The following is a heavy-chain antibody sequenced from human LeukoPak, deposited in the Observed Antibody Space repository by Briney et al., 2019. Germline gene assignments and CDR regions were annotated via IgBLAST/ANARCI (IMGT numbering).Heavy chain of an antibody. V-gene: IGHV1-46*01. CDR2: INPSGGNT. CDR3: ARALPHRRLMDTTMEQHWFDP. CDR1: GYIFTSYY. D-gene: IGHD5-18*01. Sequence: ASVKVSCKASGYIFTSYYMHWVRQAPGQGLEWMGIINPSGGNTNYAQKFQGRVTMTRDMSTSTVYMEVSSLRSEDTAVYYCARALPHRRLMDTTMEQHWFDPWGQGTLVTVFS. J-gene: IGHJ5*02.